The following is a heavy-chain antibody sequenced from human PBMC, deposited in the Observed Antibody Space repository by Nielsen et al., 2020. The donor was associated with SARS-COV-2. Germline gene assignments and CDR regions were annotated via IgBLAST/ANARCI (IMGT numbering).Heavy chain of an antibody. J-gene: IGHJ5*02. CDR3: ATGPGYCSGGSCLNWFDP. V-gene: IGHV1-24*01. Sequence: ASVKVSCKVSGYTLTELSMHWVRQAPGKGLEWMGGFDPEDGETIYAQKFQGRVTMTEDTSTDTAYMELSSLRSEDTAVYYCATGPGYCSGGSCLNWFDPWGQGTLVTVSS. CDR2: FDPEDGET. CDR1: GYTLTELS. D-gene: IGHD2-15*01.